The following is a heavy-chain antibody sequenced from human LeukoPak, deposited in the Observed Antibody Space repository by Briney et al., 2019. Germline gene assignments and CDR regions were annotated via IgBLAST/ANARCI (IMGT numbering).Heavy chain of an antibody. Sequence: PSETLSLTCTVSGYSISSGYYWGWIRQPPGKGLEWIGSIYHSGSTYYNPSLKSRVTISVDTSKNQFSLKLSSVTAADTAVYYCAREGLRWLGDDASDIWGQGTMVTVSS. CDR2: IYHSGST. CDR3: AREGLRWLGDDASDI. V-gene: IGHV4-38-2*02. CDR1: GYSISSGYY. J-gene: IGHJ3*02. D-gene: IGHD4-23*01.